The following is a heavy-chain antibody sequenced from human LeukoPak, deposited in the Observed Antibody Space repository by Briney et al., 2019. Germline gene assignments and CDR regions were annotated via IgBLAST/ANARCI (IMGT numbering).Heavy chain of an antibody. J-gene: IGHJ4*02. CDR2: ISSNGGST. Sequence: GALRLFCSGSGFTFRNYAIPWVRPGPGEGLEFVSTISSNGGSTYYANSVKGRFTISRDNSKNTLYLQMGSLRAEDMAVYYCARDRGVLPGYFDYWGQGTLVTVSS. V-gene: IGHV3-64*01. D-gene: IGHD3-10*01. CDR3: ARDRGVLPGYFDY. CDR1: GFTFRNYA.